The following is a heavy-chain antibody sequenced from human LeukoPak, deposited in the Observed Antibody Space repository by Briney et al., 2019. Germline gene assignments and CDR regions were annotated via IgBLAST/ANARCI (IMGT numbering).Heavy chain of an antibody. J-gene: IGHJ6*02. CDR3: ASQHEYYGMDV. CDR1: GGSISSGGYS. CDR2: IYHSGST. V-gene: IGHV4-30-2*01. Sequence: PSETLSLTCAVSGGSISSGGYSWRWIRQPPGKGLEWIGYIYHSGSTYYNPSLKSRVTISVDRSKNQFSLKLSSVTAADTAVYYCASQHEYYGMDVWGQGTTVTVSS. D-gene: IGHD2-2*01.